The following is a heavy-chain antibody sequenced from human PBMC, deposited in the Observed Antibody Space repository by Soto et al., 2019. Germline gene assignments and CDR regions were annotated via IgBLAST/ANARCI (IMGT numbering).Heavy chain of an antibody. V-gene: IGHV3-30*18. D-gene: IGHD3-3*01. CDR1: GFTFSSYG. CDR2: ISYDGSNK. J-gene: IGHJ4*02. CDR3: AKDRLERSVFDY. Sequence: QVQLVESGGGVVQPGRSLRLSCAASGFTFSSYGMHWVRQAPGKGLEWVAVISYDGSNKYYADSVKGRFTISRDNSKNTLYLQMNSLRAEDTAVYYRAKDRLERSVFDYWGQGTLVTVSS.